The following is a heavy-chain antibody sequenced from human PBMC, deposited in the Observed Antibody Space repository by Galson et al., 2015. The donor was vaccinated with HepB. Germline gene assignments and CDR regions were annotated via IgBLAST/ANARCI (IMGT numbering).Heavy chain of an antibody. Sequence: SLRLSCAASGFTFSTYTMNWVRQAPGKGLEWVSSISSNGGSTYYADSVKGRFTISRDNSKNTLYLQMSSLRAEDTAVYYCVRDCGYSGYPLTTFDFWGQGTMVTVSS. J-gene: IGHJ3*01. D-gene: IGHD5-12*01. V-gene: IGHV3-64D*06. CDR3: VRDCGYSGYPLTTFDF. CDR1: GFTFSTYT. CDR2: ISSNGGST.